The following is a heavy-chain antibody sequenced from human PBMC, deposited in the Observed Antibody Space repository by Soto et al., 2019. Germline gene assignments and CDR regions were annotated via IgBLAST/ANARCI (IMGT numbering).Heavy chain of an antibody. J-gene: IGHJ5*02. Sequence: PSETLSLTCTVSGGSISSYYWSWIRQPPGKGLEWIGYIYYSGSTNYNPSLKSRVTISVDTSKNQFSLKLSSVTAADTAVYYCARDRFRWSPRSSGWLDPWGQGTLVTVSS. CDR2: IYYSGST. D-gene: IGHD3-10*01. CDR3: ARDRFRWSPRSSGWLDP. V-gene: IGHV4-59*01. CDR1: GGSISSYY.